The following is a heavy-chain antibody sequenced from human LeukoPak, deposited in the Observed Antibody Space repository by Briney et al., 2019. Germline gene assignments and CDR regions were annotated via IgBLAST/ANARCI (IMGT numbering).Heavy chain of an antibody. J-gene: IGHJ3*02. V-gene: IGHV4-59*01. CDR1: GGSISSYY. D-gene: IGHD1-14*01. Sequence: SETLSLTCTFSGGSISSYYWSWIRQPPGKGLEWIAYIYYSGSTNYNPSLKSRVTMSVDTSKNQFSLKLSSVAAAGTAVYYCARDVVSGTPGFDIWGQGTMVTVSS. CDR3: ARDVVSGTPGFDI. CDR2: IYYSGST.